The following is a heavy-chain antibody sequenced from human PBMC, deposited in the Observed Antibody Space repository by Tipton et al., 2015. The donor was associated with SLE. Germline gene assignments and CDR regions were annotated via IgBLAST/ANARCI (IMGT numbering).Heavy chain of an antibody. CDR1: GGSISSSSYY. CDR2: IYYSGST. D-gene: IGHD6-13*01. Sequence: TLSLTCTVSGGSISSSSYYWGWIRQPPGKGLEWIGSIYYSGSTYYNPSLKSRVTISVDTSKNQFSLKLSSVTAADTAVYYCARGYSSSWYYYYYMDVWGKGTTVTVSS. CDR3: ARGYSSSWYYYYYMDV. J-gene: IGHJ6*03. V-gene: IGHV4-39*07.